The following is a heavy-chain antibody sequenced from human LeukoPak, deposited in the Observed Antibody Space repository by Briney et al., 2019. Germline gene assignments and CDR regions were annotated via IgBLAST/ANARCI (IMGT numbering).Heavy chain of an antibody. CDR3: ARALGPYSPGEKYNWFDP. J-gene: IGHJ5*02. Sequence: PGGSLRLSCAASGFTFSSYAMHWVRQAPGKGLEWVAVISYDGSNKYYADSVKGRFTISRDNSKNTLYLQMNSLRAEDTAVYYCARALGPYSPGEKYNWFDPWGQGTLVTVSS. CDR1: GFTFSSYA. D-gene: IGHD3-10*01. CDR2: ISYDGSNK. V-gene: IGHV3-30-3*01.